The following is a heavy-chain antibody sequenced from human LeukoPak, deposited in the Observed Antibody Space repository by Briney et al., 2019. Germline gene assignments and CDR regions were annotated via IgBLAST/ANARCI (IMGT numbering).Heavy chain of an antibody. Sequence: SGGSLRLSCAASGSTFSTFWMNWVRQAPGQGLVWVSRIRGDGSNTGYADSVKGRFTISRDNAKNTLYLQMNSLRAEDTAVYYCARKYCSSTSCLFDCWGQGTLVTVSS. CDR2: IRGDGSNT. CDR1: GSTFSTFW. V-gene: IGHV3-74*01. J-gene: IGHJ4*02. CDR3: ARKYCSSTSCLFDC. D-gene: IGHD2-2*01.